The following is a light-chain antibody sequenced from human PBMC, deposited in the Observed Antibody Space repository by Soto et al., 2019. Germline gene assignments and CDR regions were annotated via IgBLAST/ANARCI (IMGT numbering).Light chain of an antibody. CDR2: EVS. CDR1: SSDVGSYNL. V-gene: IGLV2-23*02. Sequence: QSALTQPASVSGSPGQSITISCTGTSSDVGSYNLVSWYQQHPGKAPKLMIYEVSKRPSGVSNRFSGSKSSNTASLTISGLQAEDEADYYCCSYASWVFGGGTKLTVL. CDR3: CSYASWV. J-gene: IGLJ3*02.